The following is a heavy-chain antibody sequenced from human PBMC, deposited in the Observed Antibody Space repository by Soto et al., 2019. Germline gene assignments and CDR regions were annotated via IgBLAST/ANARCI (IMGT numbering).Heavy chain of an antibody. V-gene: IGHV1-3*01. Sequence: QVHLVQSGAEVKEPGASVKVSCKTSGFTFTTHAIHWLRQAPGQRFEWMGWSNAGNGNTKYSQTFQDRITITRDTSENTAYMELSSLTFEDRAVYFGARRNSRGPIDHWGQGTLITVSS. J-gene: IGHJ4*02. D-gene: IGHD3-22*01. CDR1: GFTFTTHA. CDR2: SNAGNGNT. CDR3: ARRNSRGPIDH.